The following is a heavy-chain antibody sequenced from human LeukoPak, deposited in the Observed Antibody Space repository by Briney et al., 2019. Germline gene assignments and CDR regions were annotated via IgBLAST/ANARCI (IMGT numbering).Heavy chain of an antibody. V-gene: IGHV4-39*07. CDR2: LYYSGSGST. CDR1: GDSIISTNYY. J-gene: IGHJ3*01. D-gene: IGHD1-26*01. Sequence: PSETLSLSCTVSGDSIISTNYYWGWIRQPPGKGLEWIGNLYYSGSGSTYYHPSLKSRVTISVDTSKNQFYLKLTSVTAADTAVYYCARDHKWELGAFELWGQGTMVTVSS. CDR3: ARDHKWELGAFEL.